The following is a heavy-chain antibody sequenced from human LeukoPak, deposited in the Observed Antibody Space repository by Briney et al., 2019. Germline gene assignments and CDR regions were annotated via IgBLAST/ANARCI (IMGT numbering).Heavy chain of an antibody. J-gene: IGHJ5*02. Sequence: SETLSLTCTVSGYSISSGYYWGWIRQPPGKGLEWIGSIYHSGSTYYNPSLKSRVTISVDTSKNQFSLKLSSVTAADTAVYYCARVGGLAARLLGGWFDPWGQGTLVTVSS. V-gene: IGHV4-38-2*02. CDR1: GYSISSGYY. CDR2: IYHSGST. D-gene: IGHD6-6*01. CDR3: ARVGGLAARLLGGWFDP.